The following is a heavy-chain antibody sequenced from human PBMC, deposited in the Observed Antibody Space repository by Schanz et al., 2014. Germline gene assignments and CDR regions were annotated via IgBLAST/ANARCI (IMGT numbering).Heavy chain of an antibody. CDR3: ARGTMPGTFDI. CDR1: GYTFSSHG. Sequence: QVQLVQSGAEMKKPGASVKVSCKASGYTFSSHGISWVRQAPGQGLEWMGRIIPILGIANYAQQFQGRVTFTADKSTSTAYMELSSLRYEDTALYYCARGTMPGTFDIWGQGTMVTVSS. J-gene: IGHJ3*02. D-gene: IGHD2-2*01. CDR2: IIPILGIA. V-gene: IGHV1-69*09.